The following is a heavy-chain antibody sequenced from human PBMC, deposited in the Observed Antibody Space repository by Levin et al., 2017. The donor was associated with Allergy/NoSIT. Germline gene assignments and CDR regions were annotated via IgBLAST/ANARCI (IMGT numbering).Heavy chain of an antibody. CDR2: IYSGGST. D-gene: IGHD2-15*01. CDR1: GFTVSSNY. V-gene: IGHV3-66*01. Sequence: GGSLRLSCAASGFTVSSNYMSWVRQAPGKGLEWVSVIYSGGSTYYADSVKGRFTISRDNSKNTLYLQMNSLRAEDTAVYYCAGSRRYCSGGSCYSRPRHFDYWGQGTLVTVSS. CDR3: AGSRRYCSGGSCYSRPRHFDY. J-gene: IGHJ4*02.